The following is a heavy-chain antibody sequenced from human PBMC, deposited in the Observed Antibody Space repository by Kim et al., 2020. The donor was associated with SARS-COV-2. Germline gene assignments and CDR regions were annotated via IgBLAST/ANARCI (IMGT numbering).Heavy chain of an antibody. Sequence: IYYADAGRGRFINSRDNAENSLDLQMNSLSAEDTAVYYCARVYSGSHHFDYWGQGTLVTVSS. D-gene: IGHD1-1*01. V-gene: IGHV3-21*01. J-gene: IGHJ4*02. CDR2: I. CDR3: ARVYSGSHHFDY.